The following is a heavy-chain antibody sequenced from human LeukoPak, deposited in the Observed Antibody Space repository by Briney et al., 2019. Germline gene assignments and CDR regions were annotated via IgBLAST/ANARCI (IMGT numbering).Heavy chain of an antibody. J-gene: IGHJ4*02. CDR3: AKPKDNSLYCFDY. D-gene: IGHD1-20*01. CDR2: ISGSGGST. V-gene: IGHV3-23*01. CDR1: ALTFRSYA. Sequence: GSSLRLSCAASALTFRSYAMSWVSQPGGEGLDWVSAISGSGGSTYYADSVKGRFTISRDNSKNTLYLQMCSLRTDDTAVYYCAKPKDNSLYCFDYWGQGTLVTVSS.